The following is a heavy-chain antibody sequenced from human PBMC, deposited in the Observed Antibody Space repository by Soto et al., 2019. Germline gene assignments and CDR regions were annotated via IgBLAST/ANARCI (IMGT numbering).Heavy chain of an antibody. J-gene: IGHJ4*02. CDR3: AKDLSWGQCDY. CDR1: GFTFSSYW. V-gene: IGHV3-74*03. Sequence: GGSLRRSCAASGFTFSSYWMHWVRQDAGKGLLWVSSIKTDGTVTQYADSVKGRFTVSRDNAKNTLYLQMNSLRAEDTAVYYCAKDLSWGQCDYWGQGALVTVSS. CDR2: IKTDGTVT. D-gene: IGHD3-16*01.